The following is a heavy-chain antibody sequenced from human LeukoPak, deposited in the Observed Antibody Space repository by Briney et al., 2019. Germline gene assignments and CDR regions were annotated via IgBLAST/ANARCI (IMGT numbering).Heavy chain of an antibody. CDR3: ARDEYGYNYKAY. CDR2: ISSSSSYI. Sequence: GGSLRLSCAASGFTFSSYSMNWVRQAPGKGLEWVSSISSSSSYIYYADSVKGRFTISRDNAENSLYLQMNSLRAEDSAVYYCARDEYGYNYKAYWGQGTLVTVSS. J-gene: IGHJ4*02. CDR1: GFTFSSYS. D-gene: IGHD5-24*01. V-gene: IGHV3-21*01.